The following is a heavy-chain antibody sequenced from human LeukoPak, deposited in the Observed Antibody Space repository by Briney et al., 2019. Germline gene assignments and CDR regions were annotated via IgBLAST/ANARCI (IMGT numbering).Heavy chain of an antibody. V-gene: IGHV4-30-4*08. CDR3: ASAVAGTSRFDLDY. CDR1: GVSTSSADYY. CDR2: IYYSKNT. D-gene: IGHD6-19*01. J-gene: IGHJ4*02. Sequence: SQTLSLTCTVSGVSTSSADYYWTWIRQPPGKGLERIGYIYYSKNTYYNPSLKSRVTISVDTSKNQFSLKLSSVTAADTAVYYCASAVAGTSRFDLDYWGQGTLVTVSS.